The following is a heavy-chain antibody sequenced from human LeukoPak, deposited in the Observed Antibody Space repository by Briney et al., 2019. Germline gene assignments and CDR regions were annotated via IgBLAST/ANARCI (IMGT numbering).Heavy chain of an antibody. V-gene: IGHV3-30*04. J-gene: IGHJ4*02. Sequence: PGKSLRLSCAASGFTFSNYLMHWVRQVPGKGLDWVAVISPDGKNKYYADSVQGRFTISRDNSKNIVSLDMISLRTEDTAIYYCVRAGPGRWQPSDHWGQGTLVTASS. D-gene: IGHD5-24*01. CDR1: GFTFSNYL. CDR3: VRAGPGRWQPSDH. CDR2: ISPDGKNK.